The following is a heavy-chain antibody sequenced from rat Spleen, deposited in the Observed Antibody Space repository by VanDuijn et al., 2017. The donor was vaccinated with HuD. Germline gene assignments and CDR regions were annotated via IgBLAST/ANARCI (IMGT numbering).Heavy chain of an antibody. CDR1: GFTFNYYW. J-gene: IGHJ2*01. Sequence: EVQLVESGGGLVHPGRSLKLSCVTSGFTFNYYWMTWIRQAPTKGLEWVASISYDGGSTYYRDSVKGRFTISRDNAKSSLYLQMDSLRSEDTSTYYCAKDRVRGTSPYYFDYWGQGVMVTVSS. V-gene: IGHV5-20*01. CDR3: AKDRVRGTSPYYFDY. CDR2: ISYDGGST. D-gene: IGHD4-3*01.